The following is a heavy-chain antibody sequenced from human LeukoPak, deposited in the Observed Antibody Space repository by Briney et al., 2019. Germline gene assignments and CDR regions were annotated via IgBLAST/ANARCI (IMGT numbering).Heavy chain of an antibody. CDR1: GFTFSSYS. CDR3: ARAQPRGELLA. J-gene: IGHJ5*02. D-gene: IGHD1-26*01. Sequence: GGSLRLSCAASGFTFSSYSMNWVRQARGKGLEWVSSISSSSSYIYYADSVKGRFTISRDNAKNSLYLQMNSLRAEDTAVYYCARAQPRGELLAWGQGTLVTVSS. CDR2: ISSSSSYI. V-gene: IGHV3-21*01.